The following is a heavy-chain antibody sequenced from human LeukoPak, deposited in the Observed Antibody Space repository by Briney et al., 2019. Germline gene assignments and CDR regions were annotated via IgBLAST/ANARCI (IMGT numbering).Heavy chain of an antibody. J-gene: IGHJ4*02. CDR2: ISGSGGST. V-gene: IGHV3-23*01. CDR3: AREGSAMAYYFDY. Sequence: PGGSLRLSCAASGFTFSSYAMSWVRQAPGKGLEWVSAISGSGGSTYYADSVKGRFTISRDNSKNTLYLQMNSLRAEDAAVYYRAREGSAMAYYFDYWGQGTLVTVSS. CDR1: GFTFSSYA. D-gene: IGHD5-18*01.